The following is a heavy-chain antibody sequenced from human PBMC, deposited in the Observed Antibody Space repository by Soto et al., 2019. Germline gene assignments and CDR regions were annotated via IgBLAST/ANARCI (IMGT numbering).Heavy chain of an antibody. CDR2: IYYSGST. D-gene: IGHD2-15*01. J-gene: IGHJ6*02. CDR1: GDSVSIGSYY. V-gene: IGHV4-61*01. CDR3: ARNTVATGYYGMDV. Sequence: QVQLQESGPGLVKPSETLSITCTVSGDSVSIGSYYWSWIRQPPGKGLEWIGYIYYSGSTKYNPSPKTRVTLSVHTSKNQFSLQLSSVTAADTAVHYCARNTVATGYYGMDVWGQGTTVPVSS.